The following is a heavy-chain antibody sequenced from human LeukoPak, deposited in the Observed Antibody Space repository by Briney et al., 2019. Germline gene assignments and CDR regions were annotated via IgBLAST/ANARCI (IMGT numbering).Heavy chain of an antibody. D-gene: IGHD2-8*01. CDR2: IYHSGST. CDR1: GGSISSSDW. J-gene: IGHJ6*03. CDR3: ASLGHCTNGVCYRFYYYYYMDV. Sequence: SETLSLTCAVSGGSISSSDWWSWVRQPPGKGLEWIGEIYHSGSTNYNPSLKSRVTISVDKSKNQFSLKLSSVTAADTAVYYCASLGHCTNGVCYRFYYYYYMDVWGKGTTVTVSS. V-gene: IGHV4-4*02.